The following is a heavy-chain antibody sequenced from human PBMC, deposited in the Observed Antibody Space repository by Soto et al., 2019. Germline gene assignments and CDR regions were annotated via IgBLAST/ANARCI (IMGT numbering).Heavy chain of an antibody. J-gene: IGHJ6*03. V-gene: IGHV4-4*02. CDR2: IYHSGST. Sequence: SETLSLTCAVSSGSISSSNWWSWVRQPPGKGLEWIGEIYHSGSTNYNPSLKSRVTISVDKSKNQFSLKLSSVTAADTAVYYCARRHGSGSYYIGHRPYYYYMDVRAKGTTVTVSS. D-gene: IGHD3-10*01. CDR1: SGSISSSNW. CDR3: ARRHGSGSYYIGHRPYYYYMDV.